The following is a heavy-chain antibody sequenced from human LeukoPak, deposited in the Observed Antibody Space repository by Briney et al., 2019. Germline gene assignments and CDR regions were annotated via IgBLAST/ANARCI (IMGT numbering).Heavy chain of an antibody. Sequence: PGGSLRLSCAASGFTFSSYAMSWVRQAPGKGLEWVSYISSSGSTIYYADSVKGRFTISRDNAKNSLYLQMNSLRAEDTAVYYCASPALISRTGYPWDDYWGQGTLVTVSS. CDR2: ISSSGSTI. CDR3: ASPALISRTGYPWDDY. D-gene: IGHD3/OR15-3a*01. J-gene: IGHJ4*02. CDR1: GFTFSSYA. V-gene: IGHV3-48*04.